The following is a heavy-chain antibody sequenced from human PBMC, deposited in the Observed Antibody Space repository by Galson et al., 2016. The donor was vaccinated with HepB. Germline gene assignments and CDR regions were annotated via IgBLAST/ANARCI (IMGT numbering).Heavy chain of an antibody. CDR2: ISGRGTYT. CDR3: AKDIYDLSGMDV. CDR1: GFTFSSYV. J-gene: IGHJ6*02. V-gene: IGHV3-23*01. Sequence: SLRLSCAASGFTFSSYVMNWVRQAPGKGLEWVSDISGRGTYTYYADSVEDRFIISRDNSKNTLYLHMESLRAEDTAVYYCAKDIYDLSGMDVWGQGTPVTVSS. D-gene: IGHD3-3*01.